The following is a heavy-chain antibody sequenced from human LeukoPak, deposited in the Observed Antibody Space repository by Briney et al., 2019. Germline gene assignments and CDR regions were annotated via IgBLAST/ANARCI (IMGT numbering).Heavy chain of an antibody. J-gene: IGHJ4*02. V-gene: IGHV3-30-3*01. CDR2: ISYDGSNK. CDR3: ARVTGLRDSSGYGGDY. CDR1: GFTFSSYA. D-gene: IGHD3-22*01. Sequence: GGSLRLSCAASGFTFSSYAMHWVRQAPGKGLDWVAVISYDGSNKYYADSVKGRFTISRDNSKNTLYLQMNSLRAEDTAVYYCARVTGLRDSSGYGGDYWGQGTLVTVSS.